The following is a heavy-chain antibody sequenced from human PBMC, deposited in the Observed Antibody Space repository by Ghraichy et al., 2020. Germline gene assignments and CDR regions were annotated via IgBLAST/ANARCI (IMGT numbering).Heavy chain of an antibody. CDR1: GFTFSSYS. V-gene: IGHV3-21*01. CDR2: ISSSSSYI. D-gene: IGHD4-17*01. Sequence: GGSLRLSCAASGFTFSSYSMNWVRQAPGKGLEWVSSISSSSSYIYYADSVKGRFTISRDNAKNSLYLQMNSLRAEDTAVYYCARDILPYGDYVYYFDYWGQGTLVTVSS. CDR3: ARDILPYGDYVYYFDY. J-gene: IGHJ4*02.